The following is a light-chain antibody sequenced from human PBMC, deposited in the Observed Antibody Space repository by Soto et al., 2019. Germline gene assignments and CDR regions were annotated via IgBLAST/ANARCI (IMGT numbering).Light chain of an antibody. CDR2: SNN. V-gene: IGLV1-44*01. Sequence: QPVLTQPPSASGTPGQRVTISCSGSNPNIGRNTVNWYQQLPGAAPNLLIYSNNERPSGVPDRFSGSKSGTSASLAISGLQSEDEADYYCAAWDESPNVPVFGGGTKLTVL. CDR1: NPNIGRNT. J-gene: IGLJ2*01. CDR3: AAWDESPNVPV.